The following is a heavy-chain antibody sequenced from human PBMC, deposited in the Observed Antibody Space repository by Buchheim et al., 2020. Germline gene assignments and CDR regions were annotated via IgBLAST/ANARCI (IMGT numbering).Heavy chain of an antibody. CDR2: INHSGST. Sequence: QVQLQQWGARLLKPSETLSLTCAVYGGSFSGYYWSWIRQTPGKGLGWIGEINHSGSTNYNPSLKSRVTVSADTSKNQFSLKLSSVTAADTAVYYCARGRGHSSGWYFDYWGQGTL. CDR1: GGSFSGYY. V-gene: IGHV4-34*01. D-gene: IGHD6-19*01. CDR3: ARGRGHSSGWYFDY. J-gene: IGHJ4*02.